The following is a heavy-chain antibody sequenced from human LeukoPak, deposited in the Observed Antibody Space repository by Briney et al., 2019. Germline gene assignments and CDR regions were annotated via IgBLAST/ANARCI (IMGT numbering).Heavy chain of an antibody. CDR2: INHSGST. J-gene: IGHJ4*02. CDR1: GGSFSGYY. V-gene: IGHV4-34*01. CDR3: ARGGPGRIAVASVDY. D-gene: IGHD6-19*01. Sequence: SETLSLTCAVYGGSFSGYYWSWIRQPPGKGLEWIGEINHSGSTNYNPSLKSRVTVSVDTSKNQFSLKLSSVPAADTAVYYCARGGPGRIAVASVDYWGQGTLVTVSS.